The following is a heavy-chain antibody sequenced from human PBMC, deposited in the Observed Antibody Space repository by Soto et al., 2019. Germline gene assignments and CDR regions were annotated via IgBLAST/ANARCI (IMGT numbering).Heavy chain of an antibody. CDR2: VSYDGRYT. V-gene: IGHV3-30*18. D-gene: IGHD6-13*01. CDR1: GFIFSGHG. Sequence: QVQLVESGGGVVQPGRSLRLACVASGFIFSGHGMHWVRQVPGKGLEWVAVVSYDGRYTHYADSVKGRFTISRDNSKNKEYLQMNSLRAEDAARYYCAKDRHNSSSWPDYWGQGTLVTVSS. J-gene: IGHJ4*02. CDR3: AKDRHNSSSWPDY.